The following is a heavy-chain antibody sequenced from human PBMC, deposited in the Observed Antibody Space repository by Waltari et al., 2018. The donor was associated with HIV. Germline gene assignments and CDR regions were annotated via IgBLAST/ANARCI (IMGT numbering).Heavy chain of an antibody. Sequence: EVQLVESGGGLVQPGGSLRLSCAASGFTFSRYAMNWVRPAPGKGLGWVAYISCSISYIRYAESVKCRFTISRDNAKNSLFLQMDSLRAEYTAVYYCARDPSYGSSWYYYVDYWGQGTLVTVSS. CDR1: GFTFSRYA. CDR2: ISCSISYI. V-gene: IGHV3-48*04. CDR3: ARDPSYGSSWYYYVDY. J-gene: IGHJ4*02. D-gene: IGHD6-13*01.